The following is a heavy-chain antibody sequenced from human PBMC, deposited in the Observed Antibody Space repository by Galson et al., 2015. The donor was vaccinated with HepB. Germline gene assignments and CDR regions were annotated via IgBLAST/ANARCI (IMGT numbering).Heavy chain of an antibody. D-gene: IGHD1-1*01. CDR3: AKDFEGLERPLAYFDY. V-gene: IGHV3-30*18. CDR2: ISYDGSNK. J-gene: IGHJ4*02. CDR1: GFTFSSYG. Sequence: SLRLSCAASGFTFSSYGMHWVRQAPGKGLEWVAVISYDGSNKYYADSVKGRFTISRDNSKNTLYLQMNSLRAEDTAVYYCAKDFEGLERPLAYFDYWGQGTLVTVSS.